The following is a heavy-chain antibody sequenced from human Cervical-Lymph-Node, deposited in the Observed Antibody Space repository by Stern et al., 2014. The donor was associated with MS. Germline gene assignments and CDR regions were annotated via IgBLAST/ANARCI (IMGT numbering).Heavy chain of an antibody. Sequence: QLVQSGTEVKKPGSSVKVSCKASGGTFSNDAINWVRQAPGQGLEWMGGIIPLFGTASYAQKFQDRVSITADKSTKTAFLEVYRLTSDDTAVYYCARDSPIFPKPLKGEIDYWGQGTLVTVSS. D-gene: IGHD3-16*01. CDR3: ARDSPIFPKPLKGEIDY. CDR2: IIPLFGTA. CDR1: GGTFSNDA. J-gene: IGHJ4*02. V-gene: IGHV1-69*06.